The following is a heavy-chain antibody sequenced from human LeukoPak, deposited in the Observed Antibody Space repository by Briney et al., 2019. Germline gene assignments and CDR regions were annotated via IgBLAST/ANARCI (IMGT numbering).Heavy chain of an antibody. Sequence: GGSLRLSCAASGFTFSSYAMSWVRQTPGKGLEWVSAISGSGGSTYYADSVKGRFTISKDNSKNTVYLQMSSLRVDDTAVYYCAKAASSSWPSYYYGMDVWGQGTTVTVSS. D-gene: IGHD6-13*01. V-gene: IGHV3-23*01. J-gene: IGHJ6*02. CDR1: GFTFSSYA. CDR2: ISGSGGST. CDR3: AKAASSSWPSYYYGMDV.